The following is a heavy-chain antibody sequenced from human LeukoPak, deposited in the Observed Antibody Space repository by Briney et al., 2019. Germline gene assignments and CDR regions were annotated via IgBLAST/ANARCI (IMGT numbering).Heavy chain of an antibody. CDR1: GYTFTGYY. Sequence: GASVKVSCKASGYTFTGYYVHWVRQAPGQGLEWMGWIIPNSGGTNYAQKFQGRVTMTRDTSISTAYMELSRLRFDDTAVYYCHYYYYGMDVWGQGTTVTVS. J-gene: IGHJ6*02. CDR3: HYYYYGMDV. V-gene: IGHV1-2*02. CDR2: IIPNSGGT.